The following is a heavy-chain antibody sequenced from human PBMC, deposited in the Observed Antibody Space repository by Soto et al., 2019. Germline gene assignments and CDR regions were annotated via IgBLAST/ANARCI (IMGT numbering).Heavy chain of an antibody. V-gene: IGHV1-69*05. CDR2: IIPNFGTA. CDR1: GGTFSSYA. J-gene: IGHJ6*02. Sequence: GASVKVSCKASGGTFSSYAISWVRQAPGQGLEWMGGIIPNFGTANYAQKLQGRVTMTTDASTSTAYMELRSLRSDDTAVYYCARVPGWRETYYYYGMDVWGQGTTVTVSS. CDR3: ARVPGWRETYYYYGMDV.